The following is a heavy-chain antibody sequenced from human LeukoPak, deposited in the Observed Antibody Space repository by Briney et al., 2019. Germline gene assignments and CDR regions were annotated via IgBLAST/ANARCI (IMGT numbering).Heavy chain of an antibody. V-gene: IGHV4-59*08. CDR1: GGSISSYY. J-gene: IGHJ6*02. CDR3: ARLRTAAYYYGMDV. CDR2: IYYSGST. Sequence: SETLSLTCTVSGGSISSYYWSWIRQPPGKGLEWIGYIYYSGSTNYNPSLKSRVTISVDTPKNQFSLKLSSVTAADTAVYYCARLRTAAYYYGMDVWGQGTTVTVSS.